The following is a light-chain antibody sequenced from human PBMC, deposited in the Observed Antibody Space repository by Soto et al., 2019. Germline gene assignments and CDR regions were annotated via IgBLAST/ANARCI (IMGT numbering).Light chain of an antibody. J-gene: IGLJ2*01. V-gene: IGLV1-51*01. CDR3: AAWDNSLSVVV. CDR1: SSNLGKNN. CDR2: DNN. Sequence: QSVLTQPPSVSAAPGQKVTMSCSGSSSNLGKNNVCWFQHLPGTAPKLLIYDNNKRPSGISDRFSGSKSGTSATLGVTGLQTGDEADYYCAAWDNSLSVVVFGGGTKLTVL.